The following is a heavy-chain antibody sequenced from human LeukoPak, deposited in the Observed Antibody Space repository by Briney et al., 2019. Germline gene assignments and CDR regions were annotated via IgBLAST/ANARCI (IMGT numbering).Heavy chain of an antibody. V-gene: IGHV1-2*02. Sequence: ASAKVSCKASGYTFTGYYMHWVRQAPGQGLEWMGWINPNSGGTNYAQKFQGRVTMTRDTSISTAYMELSRLRSDDTAVYYCARDLLAAAGTGYWGQGTLVTVSS. CDR3: ARDLLAAAGTGY. CDR2: INPNSGGT. D-gene: IGHD6-13*01. J-gene: IGHJ4*02. CDR1: GYTFTGYY.